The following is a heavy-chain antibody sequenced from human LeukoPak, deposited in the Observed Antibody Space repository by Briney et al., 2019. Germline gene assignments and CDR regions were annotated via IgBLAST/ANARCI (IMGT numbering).Heavy chain of an antibody. CDR3: ARGIVVVVTAIFDY. CDR2: INHSGSP. J-gene: IGHJ4*02. CDR1: GGSFSGYY. D-gene: IGHD2-15*01. Sequence: PSETLSLICAVYGGSFSGYYWSWIRQPPGKGLEWIGEINHSGSPNYNPSLKSRVTISVDTSKNQFSLKLSSVTAADTAVYYCARGIVVVVTAIFDYWGQGTLVTVSS. V-gene: IGHV4-34*01.